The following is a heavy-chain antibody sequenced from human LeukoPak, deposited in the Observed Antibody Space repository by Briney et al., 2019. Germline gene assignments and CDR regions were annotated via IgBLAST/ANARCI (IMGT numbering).Heavy chain of an antibody. CDR2: ISASGGST. V-gene: IGHV3-23*01. J-gene: IGHJ5*02. D-gene: IGHD6-19*01. Sequence: GGSLRLSCAASRFAFSTFAMSWVRQAPGKGLEWLSSISASGGSTYHADSVKGRFTISRDNSENTLYLQMNRLRVEDTAVYYCAKSIEQWLVRGDWFDPWGQGTLVTVSS. CDR1: RFAFSTFA. CDR3: AKSIEQWLVRGDWFDP.